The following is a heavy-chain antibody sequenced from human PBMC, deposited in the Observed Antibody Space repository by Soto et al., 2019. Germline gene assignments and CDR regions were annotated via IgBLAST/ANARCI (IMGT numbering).Heavy chain of an antibody. V-gene: IGHV4-38-2*02. CDR1: GYSISSGYY. Sequence: ETLSLTCSVSGYSISSGYYWCWIRQPPGKGLEWIVTIYHSGSTYYNPSLKSRVTISVDTSKNQFSLKLNSVTAADTAVYYCERALYCSGGSCSPLRGMDVWGLGTKVTVYS. D-gene: IGHD2-15*01. J-gene: IGHJ6*02. CDR2: IYHSGST. CDR3: ERALYCSGGSCSPLRGMDV.